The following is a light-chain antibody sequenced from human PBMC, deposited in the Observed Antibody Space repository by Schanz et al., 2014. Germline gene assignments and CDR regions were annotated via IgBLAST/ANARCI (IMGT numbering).Light chain of an antibody. CDR1: SSNIGSNT. CDR3: AAWDDSLNGRV. CDR2: EVS. V-gene: IGLV1-44*01. Sequence: QSVLTQPPSASGTPGQRVTISCSGSSSNIGSNTVNWYQQLPGTAPKLMIYEVSNRPSGVPDRFSGSKSGTSASLAISGLQSEDEADYYCAAWDDSLNGRVFGGGTKVTVL. J-gene: IGLJ3*02.